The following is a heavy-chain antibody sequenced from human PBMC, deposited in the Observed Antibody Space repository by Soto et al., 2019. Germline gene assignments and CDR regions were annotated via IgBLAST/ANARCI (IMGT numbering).Heavy chain of an antibody. D-gene: IGHD3-3*01. Sequence: SVKVSCKASGGTFSSYAISWVRQAPGQGLEWMGGIIPIFGTANYAQKFQGRVTITADESTSTAYMELSSLRSEDTAVYYCAREGATIFGVVNHPTFDYCGQGTLVTVS. CDR1: GGTFSSYA. CDR3: AREGATIFGVVNHPTFDY. J-gene: IGHJ4*02. CDR2: IIPIFGTA. V-gene: IGHV1-69*13.